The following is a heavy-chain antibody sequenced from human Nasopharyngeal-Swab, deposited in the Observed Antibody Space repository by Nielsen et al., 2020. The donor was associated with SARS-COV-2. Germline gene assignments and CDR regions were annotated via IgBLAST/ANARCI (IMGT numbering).Heavy chain of an antibody. CDR2: ISGSGSTT. V-gene: IGHV3-23*01. D-gene: IGHD6-13*01. Sequence: VRQAPGKGLEWVSGISGSGSTTYYADSVKGRFTIFRDNSKKTLNLQMNSLRAEDTAVYYCAKTLDQYSSSWYRFYWGQGTLVTVSS. J-gene: IGHJ4*02. CDR3: AKTLDQYSSSWYRFY.